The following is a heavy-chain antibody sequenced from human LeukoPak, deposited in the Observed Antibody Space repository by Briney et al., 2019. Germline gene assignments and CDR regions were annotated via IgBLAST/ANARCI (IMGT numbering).Heavy chain of an antibody. CDR3: VRGIVGASNHYYYMDV. V-gene: IGHV3-64*01. CDR1: GFIFSSYA. Sequence: GGSLRLSCAASGFIFSSYAMHWVRQAPGKGLDFVAGITSDGRSTYYANSVKGRFTISRHNFKNTLYLQMGSLRADDMAVYYCVRGIVGASNHYYYMDVWGEGTTVTISS. D-gene: IGHD1-26*01. CDR2: ITSDGRST. J-gene: IGHJ6*03.